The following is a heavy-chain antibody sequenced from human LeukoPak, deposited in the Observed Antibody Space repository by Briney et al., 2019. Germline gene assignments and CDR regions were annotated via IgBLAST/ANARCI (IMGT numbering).Heavy chain of an antibody. CDR1: RFTFSSYA. CDR3: ARAQEGYCGDYVVSGSYGMDV. CDR2: ISYDGSNK. D-gene: IGHD4-17*01. Sequence: PGRSLRLSCAASRFTFSSYAMHWVRQAPGKGLEWVAVISYDGSNKYYADSVKGRFTISRDNSKNTLYLQMNSLRAEDTAVYYCARAQEGYCGDYVVSGSYGMDVWGKGTTVTVSS. V-gene: IGHV3-30*04. J-gene: IGHJ6*04.